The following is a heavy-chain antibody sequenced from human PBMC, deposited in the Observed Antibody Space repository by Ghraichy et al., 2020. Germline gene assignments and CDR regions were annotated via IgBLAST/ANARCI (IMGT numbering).Heavy chain of an antibody. V-gene: IGHV3-33*01. CDR2: IWYDGSNK. J-gene: IGHJ4*02. D-gene: IGHD1-26*01. Sequence: GGSLRLSCAASGFTFSSYGMHWVRQAPGKGLEWVAVIWYDGSNKYYADSVKGRFTISRDNSKNTLYLQMNSLRAEDTAVYYCARGAGATPPDYWGQGTLVTVSS. CDR3: ARGAGATPPDY. CDR1: GFTFSSYG.